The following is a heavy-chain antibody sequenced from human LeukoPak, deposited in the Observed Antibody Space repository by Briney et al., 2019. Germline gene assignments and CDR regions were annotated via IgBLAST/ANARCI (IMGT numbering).Heavy chain of an antibody. CDR1: GFTFDDYA. CDR2: ISYNSDTI. D-gene: IGHD3-10*01. J-gene: IGHJ4*02. CDR3: AKDMDYYYGSGSYSY. V-gene: IGHV3-9*01. Sequence: PGGSLRLSCAASGFTFDDYAMHWVRQAPGKGLEWVSGISYNSDTIGYADSVKGRFTISRDNAKNSLYLQMNSLRAEDTALYYCAKDMDYYYGSGSYSYWGQGTLVTVSS.